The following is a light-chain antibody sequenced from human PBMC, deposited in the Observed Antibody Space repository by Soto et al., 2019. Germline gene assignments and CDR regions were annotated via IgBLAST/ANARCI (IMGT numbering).Light chain of an antibody. CDR1: SSDVGGYDQ. CDR2: AVT. J-gene: IGLJ2*01. CDR3: CSYTGSGTF. Sequence: QSVLTQPASVSGSPGQSIAISCTGTSSDVGGYDQVSWYQQHPGKAPKLMIYAVTTLPSRVSNRFSGSKSGNTASLTISGLQAEDEADYYCCSYTGSGTFFGGGTALTVL. V-gene: IGLV2-14*01.